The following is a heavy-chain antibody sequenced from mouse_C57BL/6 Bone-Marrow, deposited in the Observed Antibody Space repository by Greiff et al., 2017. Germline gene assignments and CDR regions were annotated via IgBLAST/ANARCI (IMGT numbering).Heavy chain of an antibody. Sequence: EVQLQQSGPELVKPGASVKISCKASGYTFTDYYMNWVKQSHGKSLEWIGDINPNNGGTSYNQKFKGKATLTVDKSSSTAYMELRSLTSEDSAVYYCAPYGNYPFYAMDYWGQGTSVTVSS. D-gene: IGHD2-1*01. V-gene: IGHV1-26*01. J-gene: IGHJ4*01. CDR3: APYGNYPFYAMDY. CDR1: GYTFTDYY. CDR2: INPNNGGT.